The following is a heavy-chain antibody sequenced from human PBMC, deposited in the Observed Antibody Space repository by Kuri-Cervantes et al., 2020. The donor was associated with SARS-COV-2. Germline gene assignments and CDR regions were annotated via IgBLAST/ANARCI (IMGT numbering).Heavy chain of an antibody. CDR3: ARAWGY. V-gene: IGHV4-34*01. Sequence: SETLSLTCAVYGGSFSGYYWSWIRQPPGKGLEWIGEINHSGSTNYNPSLKSRVTISVDTSKNQFSLKLSPVTAADTAVYYCARAWGYWGQGTLVTVSS. J-gene: IGHJ4*02. CDR1: GGSFSGYY. CDR2: INHSGST. D-gene: IGHD3-16*01.